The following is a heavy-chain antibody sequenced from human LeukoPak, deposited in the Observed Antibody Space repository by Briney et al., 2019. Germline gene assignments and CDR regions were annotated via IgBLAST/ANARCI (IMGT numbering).Heavy chain of an antibody. CDR1: YGSISTYY. V-gene: IGHV4-59*01. CDR2: IYYSGST. CDR3: ARGPPYGDYGSNYYYYMDV. D-gene: IGHD4-17*01. Sequence: SETLSLTCTVSYGSISTYYWSWTRQPPGKGLECIGYIYYSGSTNYNPSLKSRVTISVDTSKNQFSRKLSSVTAADTAVYYCARGPPYGDYGSNYYYYMDVWGKGTTVTISS. J-gene: IGHJ6*03.